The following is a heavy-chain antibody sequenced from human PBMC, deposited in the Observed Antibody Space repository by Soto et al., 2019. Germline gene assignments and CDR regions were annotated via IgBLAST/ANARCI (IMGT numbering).Heavy chain of an antibody. V-gene: IGHV4-34*01. D-gene: IGHD5-12*01. Sequence: SETLSLTCAVYGGCFRGYYWRWIRQPPGRGLEWNGEINHSGSTNYNPSLKSRVPISVDTSKNQFSLKLSSVTAADTAVYYCARDRAIISAPTKEYVFEIWGQGTMVT. J-gene: IGHJ3*02. CDR1: GGCFRGYY. CDR2: INHSGST. CDR3: ARDRAIISAPTKEYVFEI.